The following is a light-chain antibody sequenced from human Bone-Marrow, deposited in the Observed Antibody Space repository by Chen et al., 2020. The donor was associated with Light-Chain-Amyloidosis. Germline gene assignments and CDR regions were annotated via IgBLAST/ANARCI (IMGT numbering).Light chain of an antibody. CDR1: SSDVGGDNH. V-gene: IGLV2-14*01. CDR3: SSYTITNTLV. Sequence: QSALTQPASVSGSPGQSKNLSCTGTSSDVGGDNHVSWYQQHPDKAPKLMIYEVTNRPSWVPDRFSGSKSDNTASLTISGLQTEDEADYFCSSYTITNTLVFGSGTRVTVL. J-gene: IGLJ1*01. CDR2: EVT.